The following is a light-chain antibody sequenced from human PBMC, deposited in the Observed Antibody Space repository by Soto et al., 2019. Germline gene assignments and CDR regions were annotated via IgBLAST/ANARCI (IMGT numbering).Light chain of an antibody. CDR1: QSVSSN. V-gene: IGKV3-15*01. CDR3: QQYNSWART. Sequence: DIEMTQSPATLSVSPGDRATLTCRASQSVSSNLAWYQQKPGQAPRLLIYGASTMHPGIPARFSGSRSGTEFTLTISSMQSEDVAVYYCQQYNSWARTFGQGTKVEIK. CDR2: GAS. J-gene: IGKJ1*01.